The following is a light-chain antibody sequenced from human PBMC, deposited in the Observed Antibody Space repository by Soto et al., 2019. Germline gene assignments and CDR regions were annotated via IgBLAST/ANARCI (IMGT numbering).Light chain of an antibody. Sequence: EIVLTQPPGTLSLSPGERATLSCRASQSVSSSYLAWYQQKPGQAPRLLIYGASSRATGIPDRFSGSGSGTDSTLTISRLEPEDFAVYYCQQYGISWTFGQGTKVDI. CDR2: GAS. V-gene: IGKV3-20*01. CDR1: QSVSSSY. CDR3: QQYGISWT. J-gene: IGKJ1*01.